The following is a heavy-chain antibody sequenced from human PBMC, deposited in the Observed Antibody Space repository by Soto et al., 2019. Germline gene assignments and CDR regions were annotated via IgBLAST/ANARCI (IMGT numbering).Heavy chain of an antibody. CDR1: GFTFSSYS. CDR2: ISSSSSYI. CDR3: ARDLGYCSSTSCYTDYYCYGMDV. Sequence: GGSLRLSCAASGFTFSSYSMNWVRQAPGKGLEWVSSISSSSSYIYYADSVKGRFTISRDNAKNSLYLQMNSLRAEDTAVYYCARDLGYCSSTSCYTDYYCYGMDVWGQGTTVTVSS. J-gene: IGHJ6*02. V-gene: IGHV3-21*01. D-gene: IGHD2-2*02.